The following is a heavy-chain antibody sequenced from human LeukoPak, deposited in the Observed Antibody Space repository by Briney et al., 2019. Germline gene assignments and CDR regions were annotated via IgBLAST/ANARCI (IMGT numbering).Heavy chain of an antibody. CDR1: GFTFSSHA. CDR3: AQYDYYDSSGYYGDLFYYYGMDV. J-gene: IGHJ6*02. Sequence: GGSLRLSCAASGFTFSSHAMSWVRQAPGKGLEWVSAISGSGGSTYYADSVKGRFTISRDNSKNTLYLQMNSLRAEDTAVYYCAQYDYYDSSGYYGDLFYYYGMDVWGQGTTVTVSS. D-gene: IGHD3-22*01. V-gene: IGHV3-23*01. CDR2: ISGSGGST.